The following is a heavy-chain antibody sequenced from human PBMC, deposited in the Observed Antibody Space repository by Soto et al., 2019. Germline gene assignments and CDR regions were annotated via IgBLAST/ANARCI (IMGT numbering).Heavy chain of an antibody. V-gene: IGHV3-30*18. Sequence: VQLVESGGGVVQPGRSLRLSCAASGFTFSDYAMHWVRQAPGKGLEWVAVVSHDGRNTHYAYCVKGRFTISRDSSKTTVSLEITSLRAEDTDVYYCGKGGRQWQVTSDFNYWGQGALVTVSS. CDR2: VSHDGRNT. J-gene: IGHJ4*02. CDR1: GFTFSDYA. CDR3: GKGGRQWQVTSDFNY. D-gene: IGHD6-19*01.